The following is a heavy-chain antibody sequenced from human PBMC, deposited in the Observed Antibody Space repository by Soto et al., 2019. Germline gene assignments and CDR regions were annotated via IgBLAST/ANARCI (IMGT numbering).Heavy chain of an antibody. CDR3: ATRSPAFDF. CDR1: GYTFTTYG. Sequence: QVQLVQSGPEVKKPGASVKVSCKTSGYTFTTYGISWVRQAPGQGLEWMGWISTNKGNTNYAQKFQGRVTMTTDTPTSTAYMDLRSLRSDDTAVYYCATRSPAFDFWGQGTLVTVSS. V-gene: IGHV1-18*01. CDR2: ISTNKGNT. J-gene: IGHJ4*02.